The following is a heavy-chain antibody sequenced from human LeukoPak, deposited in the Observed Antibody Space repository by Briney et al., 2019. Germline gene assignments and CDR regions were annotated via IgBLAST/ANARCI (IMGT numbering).Heavy chain of an antibody. J-gene: IGHJ4*02. Sequence: QPGGSLRHSCGASGFTFSTYAMRWVRQAPAKGLEWVSGICGSGGWPSYADSVKGRFTISRDNSKNTLILQMNSLRAEDTAVYYCARYRSTRWFGDYYWRQGTLVTVPS. CDR1: GFTFSTYA. CDR3: ARYRSTRWFGDYY. D-gene: IGHD3-10*01. V-gene: IGHV3-23*01. CDR2: ICGSGGWP.